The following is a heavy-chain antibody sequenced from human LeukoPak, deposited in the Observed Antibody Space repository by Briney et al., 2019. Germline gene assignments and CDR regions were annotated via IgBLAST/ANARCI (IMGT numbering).Heavy chain of an antibody. Sequence: GASVKVSCKASGYTFTSYYMHWVRQAPGQGLEWMGIINPSGGSTSYAQKFQGRVTMTRDTSTSTVYMELSSLRSEDTAVYYCARGGSVYGGISFTDYWGQGTLVTVSS. CDR2: INPSGGST. J-gene: IGHJ4*02. CDR3: ARGGSVYGGISFTDY. V-gene: IGHV1-46*01. CDR1: GYTFTSYY. D-gene: IGHD4-23*01.